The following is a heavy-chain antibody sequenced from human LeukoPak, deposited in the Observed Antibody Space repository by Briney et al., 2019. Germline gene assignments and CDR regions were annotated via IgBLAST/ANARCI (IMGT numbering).Heavy chain of an antibody. Sequence: SETLSLTCTVSGGSISSYYWSWIRQPPGKGLEWIGSIYYSGSTYYNPSLKSRVTISVDTSKNQFSLKLSSVTAADTAVYYCAREGCSSTSCYASYYYYYYMDVWGKGTTVTISS. J-gene: IGHJ6*03. CDR2: IYYSGST. V-gene: IGHV4-39*02. CDR1: GGSISSYY. CDR3: AREGCSSTSCYASYYYYYYMDV. D-gene: IGHD2-2*01.